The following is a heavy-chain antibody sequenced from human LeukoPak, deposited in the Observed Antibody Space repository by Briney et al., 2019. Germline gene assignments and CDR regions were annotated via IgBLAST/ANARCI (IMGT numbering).Heavy chain of an antibody. V-gene: IGHV1-69*05. CDR3: ASGTSYGLIDY. CDR1: GGTFSSYA. D-gene: IGHD5-18*01. CDR2: IIPIFGTA. J-gene: IGHJ4*02. Sequence: SVKVSCKASGGTFSSYAISWVRQAPGQGLEWMGGIIPIFGTANYAQKFQGRVTMTRNTSISTAYMELSSLRSEDTAVYYCASGTSYGLIDYWGQGTLVTVSS.